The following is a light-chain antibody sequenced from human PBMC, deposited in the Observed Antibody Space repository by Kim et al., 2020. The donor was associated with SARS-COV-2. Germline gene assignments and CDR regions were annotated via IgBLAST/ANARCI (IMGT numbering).Light chain of an antibody. CDR2: GAS. J-gene: IGKJ1*01. V-gene: IGKV3-15*01. CDR3: QQYDTWPRT. Sequence: EIVMTQSPATLSVSPGERATLSCRASQSVRSNLAWYQKKPGQAPRLLIYGASTRATGIPVRFSGSGSGTEFTLTISSLQSEDFAVYYCQQYDTWPRTFGQGTKVEIK. CDR1: QSVRSN.